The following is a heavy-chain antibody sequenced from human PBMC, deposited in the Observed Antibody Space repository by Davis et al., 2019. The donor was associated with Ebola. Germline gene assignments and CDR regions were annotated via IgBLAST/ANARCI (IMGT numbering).Heavy chain of an antibody. CDR2: ISANNGNT. CDR1: GYTFTTYG. V-gene: IGHV1-18*01. D-gene: IGHD3-10*01. Sequence: ASVKVSCKASGYTFTTYGISWVRQAPGQGIEWMGWISANNGNTHNAQNFQGRITMTTDTSTSTAYMDLRSLRSDDTAVYYCARGKGTYFDYWGQGTLVTVSS. J-gene: IGHJ4*02. CDR3: ARGKGTYFDY.